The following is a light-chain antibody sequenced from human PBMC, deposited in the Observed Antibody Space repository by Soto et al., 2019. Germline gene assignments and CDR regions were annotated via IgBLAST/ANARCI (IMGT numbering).Light chain of an antibody. Sequence: EIMMTQSPATLSVSPGERATLSCRASQSVGNNVAWYRQKPGQVPRLLIYYASTRATGIPARFSGSGSGTEFTLTISSLQSEDFALYYCQQYNDWPPITFGQGTRLEIK. CDR2: YAS. CDR1: QSVGNN. V-gene: IGKV3-15*01. J-gene: IGKJ5*01. CDR3: QQYNDWPPIT.